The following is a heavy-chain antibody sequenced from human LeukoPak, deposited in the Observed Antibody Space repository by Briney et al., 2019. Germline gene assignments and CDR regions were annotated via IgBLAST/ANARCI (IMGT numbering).Heavy chain of an antibody. CDR3: AKGGYTTSFES. CDR2: IRANGGDT. V-gene: IGHV3-23*01. D-gene: IGHD2-15*01. Sequence: GGSLRLSCAASGFTFREYSMSWVRQAPGKGLEWVSNIRANGGDTYYIDSVKGRFTISRDNSKNTVYLEMNSLRAGDTAVYYCAKGGYTTSFESRGQGTLVTVTS. CDR1: GFTFREYS. J-gene: IGHJ5*01.